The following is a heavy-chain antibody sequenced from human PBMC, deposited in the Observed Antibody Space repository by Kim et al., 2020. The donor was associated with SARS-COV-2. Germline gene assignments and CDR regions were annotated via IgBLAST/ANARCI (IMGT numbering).Heavy chain of an antibody. J-gene: IGHJ4*02. CDR1: GGSISSGGYY. CDR2: IYYSGST. D-gene: IGHD3-3*01. CDR3: ARGPQRITIFGVVIIPFDY. Sequence: SETLSLTCTVSGGSISSGGYYWSWIRQHPGKGLEWIGYIYYSGSTYYNPSLKSRVTISVDTSKNQFSLKLSSVTAADTAVYYCARGPQRITIFGVVIIPFDYWGQGTLSPSPQ. V-gene: IGHV4-31*03.